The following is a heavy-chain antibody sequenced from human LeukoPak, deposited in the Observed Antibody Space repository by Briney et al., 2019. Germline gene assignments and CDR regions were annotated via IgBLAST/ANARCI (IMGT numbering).Heavy chain of an antibody. CDR3: AVVEVGHFDY. J-gene: IGHJ4*02. V-gene: IGHV3-53*01. CDR1: GFTVSSNY. Sequence: PGGSLRLSCAASGFTVSSNYMSWVRQAPGKGLEWVSVIYSGGSTYYADSVKGRFTISRDNSKHTLYLQMNSLRAEDTAVYYCAVVEVGHFDYWGQGTLVTVSS. CDR2: IYSGGST. D-gene: IGHD2-21*01.